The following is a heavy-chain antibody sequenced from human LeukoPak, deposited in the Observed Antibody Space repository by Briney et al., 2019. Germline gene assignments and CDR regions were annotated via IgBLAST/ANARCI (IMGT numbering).Heavy chain of an antibody. D-gene: IGHD2-2*01. CDR2: IYTCGST. CDR1: GGSISRYY. J-gene: IGHJ5*02. V-gene: IGHV4-4*07. Sequence: SETLSLTCTVPGGSISRYYWSWLRQPAGKGLEWIGRIYTCGSTNHNPSLKSRVTMSVDTSKNQYSLKLSAVTAADTAVYYCARAPSRSTSFFDPWGQGTLVTVSS. CDR3: ARAPSRSTSFFDP.